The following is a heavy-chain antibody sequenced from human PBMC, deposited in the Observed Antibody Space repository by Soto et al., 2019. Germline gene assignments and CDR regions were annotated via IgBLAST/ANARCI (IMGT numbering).Heavy chain of an antibody. CDR2: INPNSGGT. V-gene: IGHV1-2*02. CDR1: GYTFTGYY. Sequence: ASVKVSCKASGYTFTGYYMHWVRQAPGQGLEWMGWINPNSGGTNYAQKFQGRVTMTRDTSISTAYMELSRLVSDDTAVYYCAREIGGYSGYDVYWGQGTLVTVSS. CDR3: AREIGGYSGYDVY. D-gene: IGHD5-12*01. J-gene: IGHJ4*02.